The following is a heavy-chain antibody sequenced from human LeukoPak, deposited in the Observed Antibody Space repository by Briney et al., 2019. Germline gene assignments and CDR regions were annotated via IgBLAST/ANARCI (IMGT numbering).Heavy chain of an antibody. Sequence: SETLSLTCTVSGGSISSGSYYWSWIRQPAGKGLEWIGRIYTSGSTNYNLSLKSRVTISVDTSKNQFSLKLSSATAADTAVYYCARDLLWFGELENYYYGMDVWGQGTTVTVSS. J-gene: IGHJ6*02. CDR2: IYTSGST. D-gene: IGHD3-10*01. CDR1: GGSISSGSYY. V-gene: IGHV4-61*02. CDR3: ARDLLWFGELENYYYGMDV.